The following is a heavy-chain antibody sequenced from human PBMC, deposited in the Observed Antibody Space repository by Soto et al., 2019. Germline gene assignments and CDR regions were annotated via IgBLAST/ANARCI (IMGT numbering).Heavy chain of an antibody. Sequence: SETPSLTCTVSGGSISSGGYYWSWIRQHPGKGLEWIGYIYYSGSTYYNPSLKSRVTISVDTSKNQFSLKLSSVTAADTAVYYCATSGAWIYSLSLPGNPPLPLQ. CDR2: IYYSGST. CDR1: GGSISSGGYY. D-gene: IGHD5-12*01. J-gene: IGHJ1*01. CDR3: ATSGAWIYSLSLPGNPPLPLQ. V-gene: IGHV4-31*03.